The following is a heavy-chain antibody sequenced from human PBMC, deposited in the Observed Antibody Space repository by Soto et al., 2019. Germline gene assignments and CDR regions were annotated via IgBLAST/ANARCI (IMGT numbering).Heavy chain of an antibody. CDR3: ARERTLYGMDV. V-gene: IGHV4-31*03. CDR2: IYYSGST. CDR1: GGSISSGGYY. J-gene: IGHJ6*02. Sequence: SETLSLTCTVSGGSISSGGYYWSWIRQHPGKGLEWIGYIYYSGSTYYNPSLKSRVTISVDTSKNQFSLKLSSVTAADTAVYCCARERTLYGMDVWGQGTTVTVSS.